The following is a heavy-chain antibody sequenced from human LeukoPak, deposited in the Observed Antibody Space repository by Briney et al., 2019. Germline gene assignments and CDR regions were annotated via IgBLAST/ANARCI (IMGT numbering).Heavy chain of an antibody. V-gene: IGHV4-34*01. CDR3: AREKSHRVPPTYSIAVGRRGAFDY. CDR1: GGSFSGYY. D-gene: IGHD6-19*01. CDR2: INHSGST. J-gene: IGHJ4*02. Sequence: PSETLSLTCAVYGGSFSGYYWSWIRQPPGKGLEWIGEINHSGSTNYNPSLKSRVTISVDTSKNQFSLKLSSVTAADTAVYYCAREKSHRVPPTYSIAVGRRGAFDYWGQGTLVTVSS.